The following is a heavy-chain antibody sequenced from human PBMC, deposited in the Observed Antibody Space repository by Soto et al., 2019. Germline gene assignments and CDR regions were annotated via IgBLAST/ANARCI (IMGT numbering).Heavy chain of an antibody. D-gene: IGHD1-26*01. CDR2: ISSSSSTL. J-gene: IGHJ2*01. Sequence: GGSLRLSCAASGFTFSRYEMNWVRQAPGKGLEWVSYISSSSSTLYYADSVKGRFTISRDNAKNSLYLQMNSLRAEDTAVYYCARGGSGSYFWYFDLWGRVTLVTVSS. V-gene: IGHV3-48*03. CDR1: GFTFSRYE. CDR3: ARGGSGSYFWYFDL.